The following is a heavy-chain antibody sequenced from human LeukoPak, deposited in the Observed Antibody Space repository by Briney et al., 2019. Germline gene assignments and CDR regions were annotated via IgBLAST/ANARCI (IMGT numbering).Heavy chain of an antibody. CDR1: GGSFSGYY. V-gene: IGHV4-34*01. CDR2: INHSGST. Sequence: SETLSLTCAVYGGSFSGYYWSWIRQPPGKGLEWIGEINHSGSTNYNPSLKSRVTISVDTSKNQFSLKLSSVTAADTAVYYCARALYYYARGYFQHWGQAPWSPSPQ. CDR3: ARALYYYARGYFQH. J-gene: IGHJ1*01. D-gene: IGHD3-10*01.